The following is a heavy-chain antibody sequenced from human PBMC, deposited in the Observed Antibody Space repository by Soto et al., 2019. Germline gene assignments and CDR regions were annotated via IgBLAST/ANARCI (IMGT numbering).Heavy chain of an antibody. CDR2: ISHDGSNK. CDR1: GFTFSRYG. CDR3: AKGKIEGATHFDY. V-gene: IGHV3-30*18. D-gene: IGHD1-26*01. J-gene: IGHJ4*02. Sequence: QVQLVESGGGVVQPGRSLRLSCAASGFTFSRYGMHWVRQAPGKGLEWVAVISHDGSNKYYADSVKGRFTISRDNSKNTLYLQMNTLRAEDTDVYYCAKGKIEGATHFDYWGQGTLVTVFS.